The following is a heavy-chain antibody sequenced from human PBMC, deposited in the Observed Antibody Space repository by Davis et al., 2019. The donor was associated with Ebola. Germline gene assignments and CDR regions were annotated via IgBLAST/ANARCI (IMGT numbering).Heavy chain of an antibody. CDR2: INPDSPDT. J-gene: IGHJ6*02. D-gene: IGHD2-2*02. CDR1: GYTFSDSY. Sequence: ASVKVSCKASGYTFSDSYIHWVRQAPGQGLEWMGWINPDSPDTSYAQKFQGRVTMTGDTSISTAYMELSRLTSDDTAVYFCAAHCGSSSCYTDYYYGMDVWGQGTTVTVSS. CDR3: AAHCGSSSCYTDYYYGMDV. V-gene: IGHV1-2*02.